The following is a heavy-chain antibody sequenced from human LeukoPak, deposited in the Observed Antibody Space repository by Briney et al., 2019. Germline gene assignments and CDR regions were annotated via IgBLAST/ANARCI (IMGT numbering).Heavy chain of an antibody. J-gene: IGHJ4*02. CDR2: IYYSGTT. CDR1: GGSISNKY. CDR3: ARMGAIAGASANPDH. Sequence: SETLSLTCTVSGGSISNKYWSWIRQPPGKGLEWIGYIYYSGTTSYNPSLRSRVTMSVDTSKNQFSLRLSSVTAADTAVYYCARMGAIAGASANPDHWGQETLVTVSS. D-gene: IGHD4/OR15-4a*01. V-gene: IGHV4-59*01.